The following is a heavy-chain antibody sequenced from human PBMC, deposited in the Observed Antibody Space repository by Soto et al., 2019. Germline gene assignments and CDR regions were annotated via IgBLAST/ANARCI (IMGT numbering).Heavy chain of an antibody. J-gene: IGHJ4*02. D-gene: IGHD3-3*01. V-gene: IGHV3-7*03. Sequence: GGSLRLSCATSGLTFRSYWMTWVRQAPGKGPEWVANIKPDGSEKQYVDSVKGRFTVSRDNAKKSLDLQMNSLRVEDTAVYYCARAEDYDFWSGPPKYFDNWGQGTQVTVSS. CDR3: ARAEDYDFWSGPPKYFDN. CDR1: GLTFRSYW. CDR2: IKPDGSEK.